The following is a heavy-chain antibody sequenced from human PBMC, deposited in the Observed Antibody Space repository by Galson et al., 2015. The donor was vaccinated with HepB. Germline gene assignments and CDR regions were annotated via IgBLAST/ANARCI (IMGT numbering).Heavy chain of an antibody. CDR2: IYYSGIT. CDR1: GGSVSSGSYY. J-gene: IGHJ6*02. V-gene: IGHV4-61*01. D-gene: IGHD3-16*01. CDR3: TTGGV. Sequence: SETLSLTCSVSGGSVSSGSYYWNWIRQPPGKGLEWIGYIYYSGITNYNPSLKRRVTISLDTSNNQFSLKLSSLTAADTAVYYCTTGGVWGQGTTVTVSS.